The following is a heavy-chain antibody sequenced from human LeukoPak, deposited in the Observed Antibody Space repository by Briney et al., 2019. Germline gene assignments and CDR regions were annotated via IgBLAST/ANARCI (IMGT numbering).Heavy chain of an antibody. J-gene: IGHJ4*02. D-gene: IGHD3-22*01. CDR3: AKDIRPWHYDSSGYDY. V-gene: IGHV3-9*01. CDR2: ISWNSGSI. Sequence: XHXGXXXPGKGLEWVSXISWNSGSIVYADSVKGRFTISRDNAKNSLYLQMNSLRAEDTALYYCAKDIRPWHYDSSGYDYWGQGTLVTVSS.